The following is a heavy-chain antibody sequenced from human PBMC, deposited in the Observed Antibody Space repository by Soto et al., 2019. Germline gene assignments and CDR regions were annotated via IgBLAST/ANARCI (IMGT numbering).Heavy chain of an antibody. V-gene: IGHV5-51*01. CDR1: GYSFTSYW. J-gene: IGHJ4*02. D-gene: IGHD5-12*01. CDR3: ARSPPEYSGYDLAYYFDY. Sequence: PGESLKISCKGSGYSFTSYWIGWVRQMPGKGLEWMGIIYPGDSDTRYSPSFQGQVTTSADKSISTAYLQWSSLKASDTAMYYCARSPPEYSGYDLAYYFDYWGQGTLVTVSS. CDR2: IYPGDSDT.